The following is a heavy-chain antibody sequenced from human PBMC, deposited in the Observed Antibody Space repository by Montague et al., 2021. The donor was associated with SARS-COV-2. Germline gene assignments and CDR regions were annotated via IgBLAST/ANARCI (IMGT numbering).Heavy chain of an antibody. CDR2: ISSSSRYI. CDR1: GFTFTTYS. D-gene: IGHD6-19*01. Sequence: SLRLSCAASGFTFTTYSMNWVRLAPGKGLEWVSSISSSSRYIYYANSVKGRFTISGDNAKNSLYLQMNSLRAEDTAVYYCAREYGSGWSPFDHWGQGTLVTASS. CDR3: AREYGSGWSPFDH. V-gene: IGHV3-21*01. J-gene: IGHJ4*02.